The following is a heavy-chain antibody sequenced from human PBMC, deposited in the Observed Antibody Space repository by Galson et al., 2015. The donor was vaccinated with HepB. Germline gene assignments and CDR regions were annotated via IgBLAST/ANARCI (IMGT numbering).Heavy chain of an antibody. Sequence: SVKVSCKASGGTFSSYAISWVRQAPGQGLEWMGGIIPIFGTANYAQKFQGRVTITADESTSTAYMELSSLRSEDTAVYYCARDGWEGSSSGRRYFDYWGQGTLVTVSS. J-gene: IGHJ4*02. D-gene: IGHD6-13*01. CDR3: ARDGWEGSSSGRRYFDY. CDR1: GGTFSSYA. V-gene: IGHV1-69*13. CDR2: IIPIFGTA.